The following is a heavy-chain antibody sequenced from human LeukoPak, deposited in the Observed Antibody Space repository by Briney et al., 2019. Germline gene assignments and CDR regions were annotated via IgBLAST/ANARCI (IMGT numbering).Heavy chain of an antibody. CDR2: IQSKTDGGTT. V-gene: IGHV3-15*01. Sequence: GGPLRLSCAASGFTFSNTWMNWVRQAPGKGQEWVGRIQSKTDGGTTEYAAPVKGRFTRSRDDSKTTLYLQMNSLKTEDTAVYYCATLTVRGVINIWGQGTLVTVSS. CDR1: GFTFSNTW. CDR3: ATLTVRGVINI. J-gene: IGHJ4*02. D-gene: IGHD3-10*01.